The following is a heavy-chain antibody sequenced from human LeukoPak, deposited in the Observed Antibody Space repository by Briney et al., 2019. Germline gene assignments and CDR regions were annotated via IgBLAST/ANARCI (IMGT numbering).Heavy chain of an antibody. CDR2: ISWNSGSI. Sequence: PGGSLRLSCAASGFTFDDYAMHWVRHAPGKGLEWVSGISWNSGSIGYADSVKGRFTISRDNAKNSLYLQMNSLRAEDTALYYCAKAPIAAAGYYMDVWGKGTTVTVSS. CDR1: GFTFDDYA. V-gene: IGHV3-9*01. CDR3: AKAPIAAAGYYMDV. J-gene: IGHJ6*03. D-gene: IGHD6-13*01.